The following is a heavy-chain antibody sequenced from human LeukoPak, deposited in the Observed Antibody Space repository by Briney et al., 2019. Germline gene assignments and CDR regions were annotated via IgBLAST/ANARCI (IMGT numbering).Heavy chain of an antibody. V-gene: IGHV3-23*01. J-gene: IGHJ4*02. CDR3: AKGEGAAALFYFDY. Sequence: PGGSLRLSCAASGFTFSSYAMSWVRQAPGKGLEWVSSISGSGGSTYYADSVKGQFTISRDNSKNTLYLQMNSLRAEDTAVYYCAKGEGAAALFYFDYWGQGTLVTVSS. CDR2: ISGSGGST. CDR1: GFTFSSYA. D-gene: IGHD6-13*01.